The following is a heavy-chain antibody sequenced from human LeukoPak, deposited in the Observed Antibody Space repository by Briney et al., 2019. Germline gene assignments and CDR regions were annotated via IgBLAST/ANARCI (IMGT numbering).Heavy chain of an antibody. CDR2: INPNSGGT. D-gene: IGHD3-22*01. Sequence: GASVKVSCKASGYTFTGYLMYWVRQAPGQGLEWMGWINPNSGGTIYSQKFQDRVTMTRDTSISTAYMELSSLRSDDTAMYYCAIEVYYHDSNSFVYWGQGTLVTVSS. CDR1: GYTFTGYL. J-gene: IGHJ4*02. CDR3: AIEVYYHDSNSFVY. V-gene: IGHV1-2*02.